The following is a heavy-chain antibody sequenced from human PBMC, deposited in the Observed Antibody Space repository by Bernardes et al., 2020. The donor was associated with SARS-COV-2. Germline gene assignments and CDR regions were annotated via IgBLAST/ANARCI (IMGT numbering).Heavy chain of an antibody. V-gene: IGHV3-74*01. D-gene: IGHD1-26*01. J-gene: IGHJ5*02. Sequence: GGTLRLSCAASGCTISSCWMHWVRRAPGKGLVWVSRMNSDGSSTSYADSVKGRFTISRDNAKNTLYLQMNSLRAEDTAVYYCASIGGSLGELLPFDPWGQGTLVTISS. CDR1: GCTISSCW. CDR2: MNSDGSST. CDR3: ASIGGSLGELLPFDP.